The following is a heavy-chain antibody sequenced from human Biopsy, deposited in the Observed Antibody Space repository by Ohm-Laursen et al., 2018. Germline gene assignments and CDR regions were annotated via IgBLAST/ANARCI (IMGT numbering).Heavy chain of an antibody. V-gene: IGHV3-23*01. J-gene: IGHJ5*02. CDR1: GFTFSSHA. CDR2: INGSGGST. Sequence: SLRLSCAVPGFTFSSHAMSWVRQAPGKGLECVSVINGSGGSTYYADPVKGRFTISRDNSKNTLYLQMNSLRAEDTAMYYCARDLYDFCGGCPFDPWGQGTLVTVSP. CDR3: ARDLYDFCGGCPFDP. D-gene: IGHD3-3*01.